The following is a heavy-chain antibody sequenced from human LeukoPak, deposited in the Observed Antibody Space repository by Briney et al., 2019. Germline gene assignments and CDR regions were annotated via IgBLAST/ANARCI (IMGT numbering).Heavy chain of an antibody. D-gene: IGHD3-10*01. Sequence: GGSLRLSCAVSGFTFSSYAMTWVRQAPGKGLEWVSVITGSSASTDYADSVKGRFAISRDNSKTTLYLQMNSLRAEDTAVYFCAKDHTPFGSGSYSTRYYGMDVWGQGTTVIVSS. CDR3: AKDHTPFGSGSYSTRYYGMDV. CDR2: ITGSSAST. J-gene: IGHJ6*02. V-gene: IGHV3-23*01. CDR1: GFTFSSYA.